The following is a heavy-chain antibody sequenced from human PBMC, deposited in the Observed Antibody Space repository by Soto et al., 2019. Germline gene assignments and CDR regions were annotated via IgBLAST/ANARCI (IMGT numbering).Heavy chain of an antibody. CDR3: ARDQSLRTIFRLANGFDP. J-gene: IGHJ5*02. CDR2: INPNSGGT. CDR1: GYTFTGYY. D-gene: IGHD3-9*01. V-gene: IGHV1-2*04. Sequence: ASVKVSCKASGYTFTGYYMHWVRQAPGQGLEWMGWINPNSGGTNYAQRFQGWVTMTRDTSISTAYMELSRLRSDDTAVYYCARDQSLRTIFRLANGFDPWGQGTLVTVSS.